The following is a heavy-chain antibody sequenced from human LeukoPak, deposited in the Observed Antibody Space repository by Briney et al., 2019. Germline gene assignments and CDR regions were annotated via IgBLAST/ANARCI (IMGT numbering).Heavy chain of an antibody. CDR1: GYTFTGYY. D-gene: IGHD5-18*01. CDR2: INPNSGGT. V-gene: IGHV1-2*02. CDR3: ARGSRTQLWKLDY. Sequence: GASVKVSCKTSGYTFTGYYIHWVRQAPGQGLEWMGWINPNSGGTNYAQKFQGRVTMTRDTSISTAYMEMSSLRSDDTAVYYCARGSRTQLWKLDYWGQGTLVTVSS. J-gene: IGHJ4*02.